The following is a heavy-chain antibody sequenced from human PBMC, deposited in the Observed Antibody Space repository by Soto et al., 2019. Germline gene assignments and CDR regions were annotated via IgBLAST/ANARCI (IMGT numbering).Heavy chain of an antibody. CDR3: ARGGSGVVLPAADPKNWFDP. D-gene: IGHD2-2*01. CDR1: GGSFSGYY. J-gene: IGHJ5*02. CDR2: INHSGST. V-gene: IGHV4-34*01. Sequence: LSLTCAVYGGSFSGYYWSWIRQPPGKGLEWIGEINHSGSTNYNPSLKSRVTISVDTSKNQFSLKLSSVTAADTAVYYCARGGSGVVLPAADPKNWFDPWGQGTLVTVSS.